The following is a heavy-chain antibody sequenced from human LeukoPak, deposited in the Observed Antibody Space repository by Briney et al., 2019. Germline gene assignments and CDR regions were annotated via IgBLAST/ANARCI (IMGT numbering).Heavy chain of an antibody. CDR3: AKVSSWLEEY. D-gene: IGHD6-13*01. CDR2: ISSSGGGT. Sequence: GGSLRLSCAASGFTFSNYAMSWVRQAPGMGLEWVSIISSSGGGTYYPDSVKGRFTISRDNSNNTVYLQMNSLRAEDTAVYYCAKVSSWLEEYWGQGTLVTVSS. J-gene: IGHJ4*02. V-gene: IGHV3-23*01. CDR1: GFTFSNYA.